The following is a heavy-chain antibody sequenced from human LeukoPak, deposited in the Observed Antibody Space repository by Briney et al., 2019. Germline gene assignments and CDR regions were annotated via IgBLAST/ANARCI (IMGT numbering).Heavy chain of an antibody. CDR2: INHSGST. CDR1: GGSFSGYY. D-gene: IGHD5-18*01. J-gene: IGHJ4*02. CDR3: ARRKGYSYGSREYYFDY. Sequence: SETLSLTCAVYGGSFSGYYWSWIRQPPGKGLEWIGEINHSGSTNYNPPLKSRVTISVDTSKNQFSLKLSSVTAADTAVYYCARRKGYSYGSREYYFDYWGQGTLVTVSS. V-gene: IGHV4-34*01.